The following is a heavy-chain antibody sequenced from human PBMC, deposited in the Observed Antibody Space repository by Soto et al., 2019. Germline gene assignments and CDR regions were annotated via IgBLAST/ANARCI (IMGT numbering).Heavy chain of an antibody. CDR1: GYTFTSYG. D-gene: IGHD2-21*02. CDR3: ARDGDTYCFGDCIEYYYYGMDV. CDR2: ISAYNGNT. J-gene: IGHJ6*02. Sequence: GASVKVSCKASGYTFTSYGISWVRQAPGQGLEWMGWISAYNGNTNYAQKLQGRVTMTTDTSTSTAYMELRSLRSDDTAVYYCARDGDTYCFGDCIEYYYYGMDVWGQRTTVTVSS. V-gene: IGHV1-18*01.